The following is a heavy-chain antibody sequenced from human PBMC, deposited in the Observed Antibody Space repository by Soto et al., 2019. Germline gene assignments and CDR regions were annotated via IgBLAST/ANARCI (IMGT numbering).Heavy chain of an antibody. Sequence: QVQLQESGPGLVKPSETLSLTCTVSGGSITHYYWTWIRQTPGKGLEWIGYVYYTGSTNYNPSLKSRVHISIDTSKNEFYLNLTSVTAAETAIYYCARVLPSRYSNSAFDYWGQGTLVTVSS. V-gene: IGHV4-59*12. CDR2: VYYTGST. CDR3: ARVLPSRYSNSAFDY. J-gene: IGHJ4*02. CDR1: GGSITHYY. D-gene: IGHD5-12*01.